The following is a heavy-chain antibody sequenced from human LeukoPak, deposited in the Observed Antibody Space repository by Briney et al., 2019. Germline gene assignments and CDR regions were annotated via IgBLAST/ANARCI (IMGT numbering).Heavy chain of an antibody. D-gene: IGHD2-2*01. Sequence: PSETLSLTCAVWGGSFSGYYWSWIRQPPGKGREWIGEINYSGSTNYNPSLKSRVTISVDTSKNQFSLRLSSVTAADTAVYYCAREEDCSSISCYATVYFDYWGQGTLVTVSS. CDR3: AREEDCSSISCYATVYFDY. CDR1: GGSFSGYY. J-gene: IGHJ4*02. CDR2: INYSGST. V-gene: IGHV4-34*01.